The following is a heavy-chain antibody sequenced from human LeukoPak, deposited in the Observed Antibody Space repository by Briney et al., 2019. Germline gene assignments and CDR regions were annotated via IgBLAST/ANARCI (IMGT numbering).Heavy chain of an antibody. Sequence: PSETLSLTCTVSGDSISTYYWSWIRQPPGKGMEWIGFIHYSGSTNYNPSLKSRVTISVDTSKNQFSLKLSSVTAADTAAYYCARLWDYYGSGSVDYWGQGTLVTVSS. V-gene: IGHV4-59*08. D-gene: IGHD3-10*01. J-gene: IGHJ4*02. CDR2: IHYSGST. CDR1: GDSISTYY. CDR3: ARLWDYYGSGSVDY.